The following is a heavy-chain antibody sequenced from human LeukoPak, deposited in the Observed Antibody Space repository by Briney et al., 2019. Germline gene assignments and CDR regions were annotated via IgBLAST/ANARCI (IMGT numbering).Heavy chain of an antibody. V-gene: IGHV3-11*01. D-gene: IGHD2-2*01. Sequence: GGSLRLSCAASGFTFSDYYMSWVRQAPGKGLEWVSYISSSGSTIYYADSVKGRFTISRDNAKNSLYLQMNSLRAEDTATYYCARGLPATLLDYWGQGTLVTVSS. CDR1: GFTFSDYY. CDR2: ISSSGSTI. CDR3: ARGLPATLLDY. J-gene: IGHJ4*02.